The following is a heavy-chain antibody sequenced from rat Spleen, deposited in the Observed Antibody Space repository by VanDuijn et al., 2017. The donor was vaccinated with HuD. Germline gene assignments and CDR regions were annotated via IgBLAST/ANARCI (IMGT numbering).Heavy chain of an antibody. J-gene: IGHJ2*01. CDR1: GFIFSNYG. CDR2: INYEGSKT. D-gene: IGHD1-10*01. V-gene: IGHV5-17*01. Sequence: EVQLVEYGGGLIQPGRSLRLSCAASGFIFSNYGMAWVRQAPKKGLEWLATINYEGSKTYYRDSVKGRFTISRDNAKSTLFLQMDSLRSEDTATYYCARQVITTPLDYWGQGVMVTVSS. CDR3: ARQVITTPLDY.